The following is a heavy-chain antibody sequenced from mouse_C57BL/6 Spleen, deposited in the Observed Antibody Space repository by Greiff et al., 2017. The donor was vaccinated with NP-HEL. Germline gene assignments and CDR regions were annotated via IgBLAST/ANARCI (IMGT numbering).Heavy chain of an antibody. D-gene: IGHD2-3*01. CDR3: ARGYDGYYIDY. CDR2: INPSSGYT. J-gene: IGHJ2*01. V-gene: IGHV1-4*01. CDR1: GYTFTSYS. Sequence: QVQLQQSGADLARPGASVKMSCKASGYTFTSYSMHWVKQRPGQGLEWIGYINPSSGYTKYNQKFKDKATLTADKSSSTAYMQLSSLTSEDSAVYYGARGYDGYYIDYWGQGTTLTVSS.